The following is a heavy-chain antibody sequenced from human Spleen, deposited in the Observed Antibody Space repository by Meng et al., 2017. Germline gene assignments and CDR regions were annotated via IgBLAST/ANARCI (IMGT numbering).Heavy chain of an antibody. CDR3: ARDQYCSGGNNCYSLPYYFDY. Sequence: QVQLLQAGVEVKKSGAPVKVSCKASGYTFTGYGISWVRQAPGQGLEWMGWISTYIGNTNYAQNLQDRVTLTTDTSTSTAYMELRSLRSDDTAVYYCARDQYCSGGNNCYSLPYYFDYWGQGTLVTVSS. CDR1: GYTFTGYG. V-gene: IGHV1-18*01. CDR2: ISTYIGNT. D-gene: IGHD2-15*01. J-gene: IGHJ4*02.